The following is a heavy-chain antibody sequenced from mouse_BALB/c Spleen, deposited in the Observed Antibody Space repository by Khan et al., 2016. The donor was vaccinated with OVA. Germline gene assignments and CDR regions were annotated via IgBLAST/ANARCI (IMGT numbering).Heavy chain of an antibody. CDR2: INTHSGVP. CDR1: GYTFTTAG. D-gene: IGHD2-14*01. J-gene: IGHJ4*01. V-gene: IGHV9-4*02. Sequence: IQLVQSGPELKKPGETVRISCKASGYTFTTAGIQWVQQMPGKGLKWIGWINTHSGVPKYAEDFKGRFAFSLEISVNNAYLQITNLINEDKATYFCTRGEAAYYKYDGRAMKNWGQGTTVTVSS. CDR3: TRGEAAYYKYDGRAMKN.